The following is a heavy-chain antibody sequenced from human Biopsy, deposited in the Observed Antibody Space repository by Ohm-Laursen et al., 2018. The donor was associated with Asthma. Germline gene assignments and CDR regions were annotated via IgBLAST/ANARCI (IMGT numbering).Heavy chain of an antibody. CDR2: IYFSGST. J-gene: IGHJ4*02. CDR3: ARRGGLERYFDY. Sequence: SETLSLTCTVSGDSISSYYWSWIRQPPGKGLEWIGYIYFSGSTNYNPSLKSRVTISVDTSKNQFSLKLSSVTAADTAVYFCARRGGLERYFDYWGQGTLVTVSS. D-gene: IGHD3-16*01. CDR1: GDSISSYY. V-gene: IGHV4-59*08.